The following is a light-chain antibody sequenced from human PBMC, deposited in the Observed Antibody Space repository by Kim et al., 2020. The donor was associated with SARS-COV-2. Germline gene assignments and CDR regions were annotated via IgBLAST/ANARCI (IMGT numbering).Light chain of an antibody. CDR1: RLRSYY. V-gene: IGLV3-19*01. CDR2: GKN. CDR3: NSRDSSGNHVV. Sequence: ALGQTVRSTCQGDRLRSYYASWYQQKPGQAPVLVIYGKNNRPSGIPDRFSGSSSGNTASLTITGAQAEDEADYYCNSRDSSGNHVVFGGGTQLTVL. J-gene: IGLJ2*01.